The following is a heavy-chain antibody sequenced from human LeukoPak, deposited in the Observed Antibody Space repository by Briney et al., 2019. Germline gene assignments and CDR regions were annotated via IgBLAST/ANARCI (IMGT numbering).Heavy chain of an antibody. V-gene: IGHV5-51*03. CDR2: IYPGDSDT. CDR1: GYSFTSYW. Sequence: KPGESLKISCKGSGYSFTSYWIGSVRQMPGKGLEWMGIIYPGDSDTRYSPPFQGQVPISADKSISTAYLQWSSLKASDTAMYYCARFSSYYDFWSGYPQPDSYGMDVWGQGTTVTVSS. CDR3: ARFSSYYDFWSGYPQPDSYGMDV. D-gene: IGHD3-3*01. J-gene: IGHJ6*02.